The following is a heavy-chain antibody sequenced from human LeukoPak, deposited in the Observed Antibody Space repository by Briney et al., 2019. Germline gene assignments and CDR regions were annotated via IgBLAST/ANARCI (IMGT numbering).Heavy chain of an antibody. CDR2: IYYSGST. Sequence: SETLSLTCTVSGGSISSSGHYWGWIRQPPGKGLEWIGSIYYSGSTYYNSSLKSRVTKSADASKNRFSLKLTSVTAADTAVYYCARFYYYDSSGYYPRYFDHWGPGTLVTVSS. CDR3: ARFYYYDSSGYYPRYFDH. V-gene: IGHV4-39*07. CDR1: GGSISSSGHY. D-gene: IGHD3-22*01. J-gene: IGHJ4*02.